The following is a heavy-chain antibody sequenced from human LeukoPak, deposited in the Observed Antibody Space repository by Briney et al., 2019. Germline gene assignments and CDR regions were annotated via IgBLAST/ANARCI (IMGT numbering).Heavy chain of an antibody. CDR2: INHSGST. D-gene: IGHD2-21*01. CDR1: GGSFSGYY. CDR3: ARESVASGGFNWFDP. Sequence: SETLSLTCAVYGGSFSGYYWSWIRQPPGKGLEWIGEINHSGSTNYNPSLKSRVTISVDTSKNQFSLKLSSVTAADTAEYYCARESVASGGFNWFDPWGQGTLVTVSS. V-gene: IGHV4-34*01. J-gene: IGHJ5*02.